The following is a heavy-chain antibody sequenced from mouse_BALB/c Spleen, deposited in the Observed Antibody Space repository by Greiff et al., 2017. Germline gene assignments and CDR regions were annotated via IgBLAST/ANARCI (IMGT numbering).Heavy chain of an antibody. CDR2: ISSGGSYT. CDR3: TRDGAGLDY. V-gene: IGHV5-6-4*01. Sequence: EVHLVESGGGLVKPGGSLKLSCAASGFTFSSYTMSWVRQTPEKRLEWVATISSGGSYTYYPDSVKGRFTISRDNTKNTLYLQMSSLKSEDTAMYYCTRDGAGLDYWGQGTTLTVSS. D-gene: IGHD3-3*01. CDR1: GFTFSSYT. J-gene: IGHJ2*01.